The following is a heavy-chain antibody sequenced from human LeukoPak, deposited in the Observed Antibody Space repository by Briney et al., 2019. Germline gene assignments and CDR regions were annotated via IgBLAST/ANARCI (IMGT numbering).Heavy chain of an antibody. D-gene: IGHD6-19*01. J-gene: IGHJ5*02. CDR3: ARHGSGNWVDP. CDR1: GGSISSYY. Sequence: SETLSLTCTVSGGSISSYYWSWIRQPPGKGLEWIGYIYTSGSTNYNPSLKSRVTISVDTSKNHFSLKLSSVTAADTAVYYCARHGSGNWVDPLGQGTLVTGSS. CDR2: IYTSGST. V-gene: IGHV4-4*09.